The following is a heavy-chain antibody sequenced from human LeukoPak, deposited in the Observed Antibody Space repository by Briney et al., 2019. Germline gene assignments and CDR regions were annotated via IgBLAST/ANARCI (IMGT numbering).Heavy chain of an antibody. D-gene: IGHD2-2*01. CDR2: IVVGSGNT. CDR3: AADLYCSSTSCLEPYFDY. J-gene: IGHJ4*02. V-gene: IGHV1-58*01. CDR1: GFTFTSSA. Sequence: ASVKVSCKASGFTFTSSAVQWVRQARGQRLEWIGWIVVGSGNTNYAQKFQERVTITRDMSTSTAYMELSSLRSEDTAVYYCAADLYCSSTSCLEPYFDYWGQGTLVTVSS.